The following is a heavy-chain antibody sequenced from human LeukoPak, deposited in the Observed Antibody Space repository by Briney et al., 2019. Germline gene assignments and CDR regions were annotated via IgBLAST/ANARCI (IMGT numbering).Heavy chain of an antibody. V-gene: IGHV3-30*18. D-gene: IGHD1-1*01. CDR1: GFTFSSYG. J-gene: IGHJ4*02. CDR2: MSYNGQIT. CDR3: AKVQLERRELLPNFDS. Sequence: PGGSLRLSCAASGFTFSSYGMTWVRQAPGKGLEWVAVMSYNGQITYYADSVKGRFTISRDNSQNMLYLQMNSLRVDDTSVYYCAKVQLERRELLPNFDSWGQGTLVTVSS.